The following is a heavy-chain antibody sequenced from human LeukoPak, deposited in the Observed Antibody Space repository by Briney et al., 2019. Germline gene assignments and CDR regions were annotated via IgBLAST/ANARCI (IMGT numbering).Heavy chain of an antibody. D-gene: IGHD1-26*01. CDR3: ARGGASSIPLDY. CDR2: ISNSGST. V-gene: IGHV4-61*01. CDR1: GGSIGGNSY. J-gene: IGHJ4*02. Sequence: SETLSLTCTVSGGSIGGNSYWSWIRQPPGKGPEWIGHISNSGSTYYSPSLSSRVTISLDTSKNQLSLKLRSVTAADTAVYYCARGGASSIPLDYWGRGTLVTVAS.